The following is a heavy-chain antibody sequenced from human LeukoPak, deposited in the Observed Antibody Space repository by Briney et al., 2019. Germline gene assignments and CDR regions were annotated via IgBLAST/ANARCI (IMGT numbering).Heavy chain of an antibody. V-gene: IGHV3-23*01. CDR1: GFTFSSYA. J-gene: IGHJ6*02. D-gene: IGHD2-15*01. Sequence: GGSLRLSCAASGFTFSSYAMNWVRQAPGKGLEWVSTISGSGTTYYADSVKGRFTISRDNSKNTLYLQMNSLGADGTAVYYCAKDLRYCSGGSCFTLYGMDVWGQGTTVTVSS. CDR3: AKDLRYCSGGSCFTLYGMDV. CDR2: ISGSGTT.